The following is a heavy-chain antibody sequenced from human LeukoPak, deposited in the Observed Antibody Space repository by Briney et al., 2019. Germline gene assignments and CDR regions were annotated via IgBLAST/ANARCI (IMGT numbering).Heavy chain of an antibody. CDR3: ARLLGDRTIYNY. D-gene: IGHD3-16*01. V-gene: IGHV3-7*01. CDR1: GFTFNTYW. CDR2: IKRDGTEK. Sequence: AGGSLRLSCAASGFTFNTYWMSWVRQAPGKGLEWVATIKRDGTEKYYVDPVKGRFTISRDNTKNSLYLQMNSLRVEDTAVYYCARLLGDRTIYNYWGQGALVTVSS. J-gene: IGHJ4*02.